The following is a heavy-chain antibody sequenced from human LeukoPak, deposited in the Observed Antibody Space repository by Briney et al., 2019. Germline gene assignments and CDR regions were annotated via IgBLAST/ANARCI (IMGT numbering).Heavy chain of an antibody. CDR1: GFTFAIHA. CDR2: ISGDGAST. CDR3: AKDSYVSGRPLHTFDV. Sequence: GGSLRLSCAASGFTFAIHAMTWVRQAPGKGLEWVSGISGDGASTHYAESVKGQYTISRDNSQNTLFLQMNSLRVEDTAIYYCAKDSYVSGRPLHTFDVWGQGTMVTVSS. D-gene: IGHD3-10*01. V-gene: IGHV3-23*01. J-gene: IGHJ3*01.